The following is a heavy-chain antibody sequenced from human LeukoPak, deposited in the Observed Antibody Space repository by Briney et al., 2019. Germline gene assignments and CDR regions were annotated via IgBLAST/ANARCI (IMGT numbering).Heavy chain of an antibody. D-gene: IGHD3-10*01. CDR1: GFTFSTCG. V-gene: IGHV3-23*01. J-gene: IGHJ4*02. CDR3: AKRGPIYSASPGNYFDY. CDR2: ISGNDDGT. Sequence: GGSLRLSCTASGFTFSTCGMTWVRQAPGKGLEWVSSISGNDDGTYYADSVKGRFTISRDNSKNTLYLQMNSLRAEDTAVYYCAKRGPIYSASPGNYFDYWGQGTLVTVSS.